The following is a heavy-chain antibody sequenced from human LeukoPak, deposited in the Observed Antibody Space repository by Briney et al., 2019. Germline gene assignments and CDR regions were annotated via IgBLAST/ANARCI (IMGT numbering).Heavy chain of an antibody. Sequence: ASVKVSCKASGYTFTSYYMHWVRQAPGQGLECMGIINPSGGSTSYAQKFQGRVTMTRDTSTGTVYMELSSLRSEDTAVYYCARTMVRGVFNSPLDYWGQGTLVTVSS. D-gene: IGHD3-10*01. CDR1: GYTFTSYY. V-gene: IGHV1-46*01. CDR3: ARTMVRGVFNSPLDY. CDR2: INPSGGST. J-gene: IGHJ4*02.